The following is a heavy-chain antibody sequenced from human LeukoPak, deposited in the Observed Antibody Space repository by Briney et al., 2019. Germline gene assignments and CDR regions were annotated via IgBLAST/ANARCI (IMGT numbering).Heavy chain of an antibody. CDR2: IYYSGST. CDR3: ARLVVAATPYYYYYGMDV. V-gene: IGHV4-31*03. Sequence: SQTLSLTCTVSGGSISSGGYYWSWIRQHPGKGLEWIGYIYYSGSTYYNPSLKSRVTISADTSKNQFSLKLSSVTAADTAVYYCARLVVAATPYYYYYGMDVWGQGTTVTVSS. CDR1: GGSISSGGYY. D-gene: IGHD2-15*01. J-gene: IGHJ6*02.